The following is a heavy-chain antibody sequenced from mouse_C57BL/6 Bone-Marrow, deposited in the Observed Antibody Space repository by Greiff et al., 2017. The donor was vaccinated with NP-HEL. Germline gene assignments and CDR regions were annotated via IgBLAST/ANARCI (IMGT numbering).Heavy chain of an antibody. Sequence: VQLQQSGAELARPGASVKLSCKASGYTFTSYGISWVKQRTGQGLEWIGEIYPRSGNTYYNEKFKGKATLTAEKSSSTAYMELRSLTSEDSAVYFCARPLRSTTVGMDYWGQGTSVTVSS. V-gene: IGHV1-81*01. CDR1: GYTFTSYG. CDR3: ARPLRSTTVGMDY. D-gene: IGHD1-1*01. CDR2: IYPRSGNT. J-gene: IGHJ4*01.